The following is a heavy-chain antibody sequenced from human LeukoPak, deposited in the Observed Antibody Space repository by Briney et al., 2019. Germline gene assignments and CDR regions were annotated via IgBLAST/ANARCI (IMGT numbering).Heavy chain of an antibody. J-gene: IGHJ4*02. CDR1: GGSVSSGSYY. Sequence: SETLSLTCTVSGGSVSSGSYYWSWIRQPPGTGLEWIGYIYYSGNTNYNPSLKSRVTISLDTSKNQFSLKLSPVTAADTAVYYCARDGDSSGNFDYWGQGTLVTVSS. CDR3: ARDGDSSGNFDY. CDR2: IYYSGNT. D-gene: IGHD3-22*01. V-gene: IGHV4-61*01.